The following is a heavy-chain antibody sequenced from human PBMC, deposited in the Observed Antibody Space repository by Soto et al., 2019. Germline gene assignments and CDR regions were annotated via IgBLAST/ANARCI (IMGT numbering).Heavy chain of an antibody. CDR1: GFTFSSYT. D-gene: IGHD5-12*01. CDR3: AKTLDQWLGDDVCDM. Sequence: PGGSLRLSCAASGFTFSSYTRHWVRQAPGKGLEWVAVISYDGSNKYYADSVKGRFTISRDNSKNSLYLQMNSLKQEDTALYYCAKTLDQWLGDDVCDMWGRGTMVTV. J-gene: IGHJ3*02. V-gene: IGHV3-30-3*02. CDR2: ISYDGSNK.